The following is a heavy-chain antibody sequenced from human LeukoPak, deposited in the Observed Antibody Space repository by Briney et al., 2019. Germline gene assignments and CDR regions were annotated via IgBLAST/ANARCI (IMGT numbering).Heavy chain of an antibody. J-gene: IGHJ4*02. CDR3: AIHRRTCSGYDFDY. Sequence: SGPTLVKPTQTLTLTCTFSGFSLSTSGVGVGWIRQPPGKALEWLALIYWDDDKRHSPSLKSRLTITKDTSKNQVVLTMTNMDPVDTATYYCAIHRRTCSGYDFDYWGQGTLVTVSS. CDR2: IYWDDDK. D-gene: IGHD5-12*01. V-gene: IGHV2-5*02. CDR1: GFSLSTSGVG.